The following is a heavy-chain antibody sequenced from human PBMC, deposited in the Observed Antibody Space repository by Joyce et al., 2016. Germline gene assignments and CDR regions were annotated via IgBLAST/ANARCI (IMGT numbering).Heavy chain of an antibody. CDR3: ARRGGDFYYYDMDV. CDR2: ISYDGSNK. V-gene: IGHV3-30*04. Sequence: QVQLVESGGGVVQPGRSLRLSCEASEFTFRIYAMNWVRQAPGKGLEWVAFISYDGSNKYYADSVKGRFTISRDNSKDTLYLQMDGLRTEDTAVYYCARRGGDFYYYDMDVWGQGTTVTVSS. J-gene: IGHJ6*02. D-gene: IGHD3-10*01. CDR1: EFTFRIYA.